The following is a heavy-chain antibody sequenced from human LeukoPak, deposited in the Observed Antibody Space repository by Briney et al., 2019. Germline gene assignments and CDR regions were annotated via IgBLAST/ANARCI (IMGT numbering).Heavy chain of an antibody. CDR2: INHSGST. J-gene: IGHJ4*02. D-gene: IGHD3-10*01. Sequence: SETLSLTCAVYGGSFSGYYWSWIRQPPGKGLEWIGEINHSGSTNYNPSLKSRVTISVDTSKNQFSLKLSSVTAADTAVYYCARLFGRGVHHFDYWGQGTLVTVSS. CDR1: GGSFSGYY. CDR3: ARLFGRGVHHFDY. V-gene: IGHV4-34*01.